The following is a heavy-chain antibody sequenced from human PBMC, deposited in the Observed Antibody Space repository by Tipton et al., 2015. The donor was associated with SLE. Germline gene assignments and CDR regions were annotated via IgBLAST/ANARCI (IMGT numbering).Heavy chain of an antibody. D-gene: IGHD3-22*01. J-gene: IGHJ1*01. V-gene: IGHV4-61*01. CDR3: ARGGYYYSEYFQH. CDR2: IYYSGST. Sequence: LRLSCNVSGGSIGDTSYYWNWIRQPPGKGLEWIGYIYYSGSTNYNPSLKSRVTISVDTSKNQFSLKLSSVTAADTAVYYCARGGYYYSEYFQHWGQGTLVTVSS. CDR1: GGSIGDTSYY.